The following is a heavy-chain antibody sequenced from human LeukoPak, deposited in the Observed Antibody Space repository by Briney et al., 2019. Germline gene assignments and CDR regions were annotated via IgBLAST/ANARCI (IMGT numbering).Heavy chain of an antibody. V-gene: IGHV3-9*01. CDR2: INWNGGST. D-gene: IGHD3-16*02. CDR3: ARDLDRIMITSGGVIAN. CDR1: GFTFDDYA. Sequence: GRSLRLSCAASGFTFDDYAMHWVRQAPGKGLEWVSGINWNGGSTGFADSVKGRFTISRDNAKNSLYLQMNSLRAEDTALYYCARDLDRIMITSGGVIANWGQGTLVTVSS. J-gene: IGHJ4*02.